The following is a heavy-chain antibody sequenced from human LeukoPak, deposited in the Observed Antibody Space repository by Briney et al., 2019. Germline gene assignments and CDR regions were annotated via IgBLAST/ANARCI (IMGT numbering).Heavy chain of an antibody. V-gene: IGHV1-69*13. CDR1: GGTFSNYA. CDR3: ARTVLYRPGDYYGMDV. D-gene: IGHD3-16*02. J-gene: IGHJ6*02. CDR2: IIPIFGTA. Sequence: SVKVSFKASGGTFSNYAISWVRQAPGQGLEWMGGIIPIFGTANYAQKFQGRVTITADESTSTAYMELSSLRSEDTAVYYCARTVLYRPGDYYGMDVWGQGTTVTVSS.